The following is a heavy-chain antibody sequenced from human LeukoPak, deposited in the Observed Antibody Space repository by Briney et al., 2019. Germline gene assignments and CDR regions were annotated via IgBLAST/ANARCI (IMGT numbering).Heavy chain of an antibody. CDR3: AGGGRGTSCYTN. CDR1: GYTFTSYV. CDR2: ISAYNGNT. Sequence: ASVKVSCKASGYTFTSYVISWVRPAPGRGVEWMGWISAYNGNTDYAQERQGRVSMTTDTSTSTAYMGLRSLRSDDSAVDYCAGGGRGTSCYTNWGQGTLVTVSS. V-gene: IGHV1-18*01. D-gene: IGHD2-2*02. J-gene: IGHJ4*02.